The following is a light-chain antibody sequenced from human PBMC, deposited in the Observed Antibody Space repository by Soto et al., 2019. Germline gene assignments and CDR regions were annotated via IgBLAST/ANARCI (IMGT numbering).Light chain of an antibody. J-gene: IGKJ1*01. CDR1: QSVSSN. CDR3: QQYDKWPRT. CDR2: GAS. V-gene: IGKV3-15*01. Sequence: EIVLTQSPATLSVSPGERATLSCRASQSVSSNLAWYQQKPGQAPRLLISGASTRATGIPARFSGTGSGTEFTLTISNLQSEDFAVYHCQQYDKWPRTFGQGTKVDIK.